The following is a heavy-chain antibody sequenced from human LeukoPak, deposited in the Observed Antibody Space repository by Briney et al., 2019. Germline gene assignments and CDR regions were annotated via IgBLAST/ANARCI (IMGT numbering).Heavy chain of an antibody. J-gene: IGHJ4*02. CDR1: GFTVSSNY. D-gene: IGHD3-10*01. CDR2: IYSGGST. Sequence: GGSLRLSCAASGFTVSSNYMSWVRQAPWEGLEWVSVIYSGGSTYYADSVKGRFTISRDNSKNTLYLQINSLRAEDTAVYYCARNMVRGRAQMDYWGQGTLVTVSS. CDR3: ARNMVRGRAQMDY. V-gene: IGHV3-53*01.